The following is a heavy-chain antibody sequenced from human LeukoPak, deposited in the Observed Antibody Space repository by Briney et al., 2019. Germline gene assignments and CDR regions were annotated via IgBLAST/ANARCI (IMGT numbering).Heavy chain of an antibody. CDR3: AKGRYYYDSSGGDY. V-gene: IGHV3-23*01. CDR2: ISDRGATT. CDR1: GFTFSSYA. J-gene: IGHJ4*02. Sequence: PGGSLRLSCAASGFTFSSYAMSWVRQAPGKGLEWVSGISDRGATTGYADSVKGRFTISRDNSKNTLYLQMNSLRAEDTAVYYCAKGRYYYDSSGGDYWGQGTLVTVSS. D-gene: IGHD3-22*01.